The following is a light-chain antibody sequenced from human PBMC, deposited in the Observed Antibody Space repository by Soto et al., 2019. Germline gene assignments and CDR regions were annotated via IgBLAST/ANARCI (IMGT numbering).Light chain of an antibody. CDR3: MQALQTPRT. J-gene: IGKJ3*01. CDR2: LGS. V-gene: IGKV2-28*01. Sequence: DIVMTQSPLSLPVTPGEPASISCRSSQSLLHSNGYNYLDWYLQKPAQSPQLLIYLGSNRASGVPDRFSGSGSGTDFTLKISRVGAEDVGVYYCMQALQTPRTFGPGTKVDIK. CDR1: QSLLHSNGYNY.